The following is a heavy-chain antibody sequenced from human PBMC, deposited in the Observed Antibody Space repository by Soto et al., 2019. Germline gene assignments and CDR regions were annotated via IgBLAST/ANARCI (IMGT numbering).Heavy chain of an antibody. V-gene: IGHV4-59*08. J-gene: IGHJ5*02. CDR3: ARLRHYYGSGKGFDP. D-gene: IGHD3-10*01. CDR1: GGSISSYY. CDR2: IYYSGST. Sequence: SETLSLTCTVSGGSISSYYWSWIRQPPGKGLGWIGYIYYSGSTNYNPSLKSRVTISVDTSKNQFSLKLSSVTAADTAVYYCARLRHYYGSGKGFDPWGQGTLVTVSS.